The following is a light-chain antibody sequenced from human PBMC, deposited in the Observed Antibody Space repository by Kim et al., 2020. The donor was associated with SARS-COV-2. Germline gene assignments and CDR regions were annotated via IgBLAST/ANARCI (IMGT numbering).Light chain of an antibody. CDR3: QQYHSYYPWT. J-gene: IGKJ1*01. CDR1: QSISSW. V-gene: IGKV1-5*03. Sequence: DIQMTQSPSTLSASVGDRVTITCRASQSISSWLAWYQQKPGKAPKLLIYKASSLESGVPSRFSGSGSGTEFTLTISSLQPDDFATYYCQQYHSYYPWTFGQGTKVDIK. CDR2: KAS.